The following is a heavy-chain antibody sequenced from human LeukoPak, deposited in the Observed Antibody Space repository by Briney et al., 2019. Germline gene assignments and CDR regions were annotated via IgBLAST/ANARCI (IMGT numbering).Heavy chain of an antibody. CDR3: ARAFTYGDYLYFDY. J-gene: IGHJ4*02. Sequence: GASVKVSCKASGGTFSSYAISWVRQSPGQGLEWMGIINPSGGSTSYAQKFQGRVTMTRDTSTSTVYMELSSLRSEDTAVYYCARAFTYGDYLYFDYWGQGTLVTVSS. V-gene: IGHV1-46*01. CDR1: GGTFSSYA. CDR2: INPSGGST. D-gene: IGHD4-17*01.